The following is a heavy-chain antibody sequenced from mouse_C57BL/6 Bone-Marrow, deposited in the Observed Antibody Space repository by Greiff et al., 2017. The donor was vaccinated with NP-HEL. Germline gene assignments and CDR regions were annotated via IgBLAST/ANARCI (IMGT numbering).Heavy chain of an antibody. Sequence: VKLQESGAELVKPGASVKMSCKASGYTFTTYPIEWMKQNHGKSLEWIGNFHPYNDDTKYNEKFKGKATLTVEKSSSTVYLELSRLTSDDSAVYYCARQGCSGGYFDVWGTGTTVTVSS. CDR1: GYTFTTYP. CDR2: FHPYNDDT. V-gene: IGHV1-47*01. CDR3: ARQGCSGGYFDV. J-gene: IGHJ1*03.